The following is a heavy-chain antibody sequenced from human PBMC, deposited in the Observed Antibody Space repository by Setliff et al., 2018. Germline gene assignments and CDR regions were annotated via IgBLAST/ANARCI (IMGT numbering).Heavy chain of an antibody. CDR1: GYTFTSYY. CDR3: ARDPFRNYDTAPVWFDP. D-gene: IGHD3-22*01. J-gene: IGHJ5*02. CDR2: NSV. Sequence: ASVKVSCKASGYTFTSYYMHWVRQAPGQGLEWMGWNSVYARRFQGRVTMTIDTSTSTAYMELRSLRSDDTAVYYCARDPFRNYDTAPVWFDPWGQGTLVTVSS. V-gene: IGHV1-18*04.